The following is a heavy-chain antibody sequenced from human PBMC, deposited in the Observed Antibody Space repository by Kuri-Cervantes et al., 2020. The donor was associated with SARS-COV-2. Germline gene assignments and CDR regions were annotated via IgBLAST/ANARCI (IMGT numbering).Heavy chain of an antibody. J-gene: IGHJ4*02. D-gene: IGHD2-21*01. CDR3: ARDRVGVHDC. Sequence: GESLKISCAASGFTFSSYAMHWVRQAPGKGLEWVSVISSDGINTYYADSVKGRFTISRDTSRKTLYLRMNSLRTEDTAIYYCARDRVGVHDCWGQGTLVTVSS. V-gene: IGHV3-30-3*01. CDR2: ISSDGINT. CDR1: GFTFSSYA.